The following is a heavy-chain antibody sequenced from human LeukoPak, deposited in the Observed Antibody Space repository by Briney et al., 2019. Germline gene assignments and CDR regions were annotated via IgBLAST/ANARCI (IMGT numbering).Heavy chain of an antibody. CDR1: GYTFTSYD. V-gene: IGHV1-8*03. CDR3: ARGSVWLVYYYYMDV. Sequence: ASVKVSCKASGYTFTSYDINWVRQATGQGLEWMGWMNPNSGNTGYAQKFQGRVTITRNTSISTAYMELSSLRSEDTAVYYCARGSVWLVYYYYMDVWGKGTTVTVFS. D-gene: IGHD3-22*01. CDR2: MNPNSGNT. J-gene: IGHJ6*03.